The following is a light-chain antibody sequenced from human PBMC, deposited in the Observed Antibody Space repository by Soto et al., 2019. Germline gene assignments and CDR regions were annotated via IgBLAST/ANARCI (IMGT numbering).Light chain of an antibody. CDR2: DVS. J-gene: IGLJ2*01. CDR3: QAWDSSTVL. Sequence: QSALNQPASVSGSPGQSITISCTVSSSDSGAHNYVSWFQHHPGKAPKLMIYDVSNRPSGMSNRFSASNSGNTATLTIGGTQAVDEADYYCQAWDSSTVLFGGGTKVTVL. V-gene: IGLV2-14*03. CDR1: SSDSGAHNY.